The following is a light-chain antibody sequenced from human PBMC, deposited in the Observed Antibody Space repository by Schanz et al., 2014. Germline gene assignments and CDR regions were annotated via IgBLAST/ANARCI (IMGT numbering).Light chain of an antibody. CDR3: HQYHSTPDT. J-gene: IGKJ2*01. V-gene: IGKV4-1*01. CDR2: WAS. CDR1: QSVLYTSNNKNY. Sequence: DIVMTQSPDSLAVSLGERATINCKSSQSVLYTSNNKNYLAWYQQKPGQPPKLLFYWASTRESGVPDRFSGSGSGTDFTLTITSLQAEDVAVYYCHQYHSTPDTFGQGTKLEI.